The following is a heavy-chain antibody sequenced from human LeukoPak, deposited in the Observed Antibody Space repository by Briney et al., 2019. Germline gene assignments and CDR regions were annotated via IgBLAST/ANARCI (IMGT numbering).Heavy chain of an antibody. CDR1: GYTFTGYY. D-gene: IGHD6-19*01. V-gene: IGHV1-2*02. Sequence: ASVKVSCKASGYTFTGYYMHWVRQAPGQGLEWMGWINPNSGGANYAQKFQGRVTMTRDTSISTAYMELSRLRSDDTAVYYCARVAVAGTYDVDYWGQGTLVTVSS. CDR3: ARVAVAGTYDVDY. CDR2: INPNSGGA. J-gene: IGHJ4*02.